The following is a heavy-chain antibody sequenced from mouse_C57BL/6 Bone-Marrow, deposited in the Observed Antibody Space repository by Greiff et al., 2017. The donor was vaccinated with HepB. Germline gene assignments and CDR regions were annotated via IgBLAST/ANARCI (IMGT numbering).Heavy chain of an antibody. J-gene: IGHJ3*01. CDR3: ARQRDGYYGGFAY. CDR1: GFTFSDYG. CDR2: ISNLAYSI. V-gene: IGHV5-15*01. D-gene: IGHD2-3*01. Sequence: EVQLVESGGGLVQPEGSLKLSCAASGFTFSDYGMAWVRQAPRKGPEWVAFISNLAYSIYYADTVTGRFTISRENAKNTLYLEMSSLRSEDTAMYYCARQRDGYYGGFAYWGQGTLVTVSA.